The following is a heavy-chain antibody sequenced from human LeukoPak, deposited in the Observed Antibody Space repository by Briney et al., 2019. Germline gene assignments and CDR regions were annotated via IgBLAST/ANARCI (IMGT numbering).Heavy chain of an antibody. Sequence: GASVKVSCKASGYTFTSYSISWVRQAPGQGLEWMGWISAYNGNTNYAQKLQGRVTMTTDTSTSTAYMELRSLRSDDTAVYYCARDKGSMTTVTNFDYWGQGTLVTVSS. V-gene: IGHV1-18*04. D-gene: IGHD4-17*01. CDR3: ARDKGSMTTVTNFDY. CDR1: GYTFTSYS. CDR2: ISAYNGNT. J-gene: IGHJ4*02.